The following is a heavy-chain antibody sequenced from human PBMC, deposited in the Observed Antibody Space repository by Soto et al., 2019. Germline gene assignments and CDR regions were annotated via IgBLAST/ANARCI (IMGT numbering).Heavy chain of an antibody. Sequence: EVQLLESGGGLVQPGGSLRLSCAASRFTFSTYAMSWVRQDPGKGLELVSAISGSGGSTYYADSVKGRFTISRDNSKNTLYLQMNSLRAEDTAVYYCAKRHDDWYFDLWGRGTLVTVSS. CDR3: AKRHDDWYFDL. D-gene: IGHD3-3*01. J-gene: IGHJ2*01. V-gene: IGHV3-23*01. CDR2: ISGSGGST. CDR1: RFTFSTYA.